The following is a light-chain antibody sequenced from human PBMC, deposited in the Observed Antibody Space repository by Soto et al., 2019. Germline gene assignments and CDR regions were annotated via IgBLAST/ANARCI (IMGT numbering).Light chain of an antibody. V-gene: IGKV3-20*01. CDR1: QNVDSRH. CDR3: QQFPGSPPAYT. CDR2: GSS. Sequence: LTQSPGTLSSSPGERATLSCRATQNVDSRHLTWFQQKPSQAPRLLIYGSSIRAPGIPDRFSGSGSGTDFSLTISKVEPEDFAFYSCQQFPGSPPAYTFAQGTKLEL. J-gene: IGKJ2*01.